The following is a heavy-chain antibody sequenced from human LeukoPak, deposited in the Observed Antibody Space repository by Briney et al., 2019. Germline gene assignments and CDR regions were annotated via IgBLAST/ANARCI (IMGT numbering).Heavy chain of an antibody. V-gene: IGHV3-66*02. CDR3: ARGGQGYDLNWFDP. CDR1: GFTFSAYW. J-gene: IGHJ5*02. D-gene: IGHD3-3*01. CDR2: IYSGGST. Sequence: GGSLRLSCAASGFTFSAYWMSWVRQAPGKGLEWVSIIYSGGSTYYADSVKGRFTISRDNSKNTLYLQMNSLRAEDTAVYYCARGGQGYDLNWFDPWGQGTLVTVSS.